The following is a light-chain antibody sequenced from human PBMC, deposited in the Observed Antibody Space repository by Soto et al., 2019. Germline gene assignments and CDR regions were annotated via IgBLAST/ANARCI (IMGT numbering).Light chain of an antibody. CDR1: QSFISRY. Sequence: EIVLTQSPGTLSLSPGERATLSCRASQSFISRYLAWYQQKPGQAPRLLIYLASNRATGIPARFSGSGSGTDFTLTISSLEPEDFAVYYCQQRSNWPPITFGQGTRLE. J-gene: IGKJ5*01. CDR3: QQRSNWPPIT. CDR2: LAS. V-gene: IGKV3-11*01.